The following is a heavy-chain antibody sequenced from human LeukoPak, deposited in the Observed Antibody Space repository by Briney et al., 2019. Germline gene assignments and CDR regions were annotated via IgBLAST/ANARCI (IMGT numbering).Heavy chain of an antibody. D-gene: IGHD2-15*01. CDR3: ARDRYCSGGSCSSDSPWYFDL. J-gene: IGHJ2*01. CDR1: GFTFTDYY. V-gene: IGHV3-11*04. Sequence: KPGGSLRLSCAASGFTFTDYYMSWIRQAPGKGLEWVSDISSSGTTIYYADSVKGRFTISRDNAKNSLNLQMNSLRAEDTAVYYCARDRYCSGGSCSSDSPWYFDLWGRGAQVTVSS. CDR2: ISSSGTTI.